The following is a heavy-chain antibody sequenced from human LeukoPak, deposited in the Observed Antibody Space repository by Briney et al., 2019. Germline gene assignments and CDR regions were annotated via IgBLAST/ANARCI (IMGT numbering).Heavy chain of an antibody. J-gene: IGHJ2*01. CDR3: ARRGQRITMIVVVRGYWYFDL. CDR2: IYTSGST. CDR1: GGSISSGSYY. Sequence: SETLSLTCTVSGGSISSGSYYWSWIRQPAGKGLEWIRRIYTSGSTNYNPSLKSRVTISADASQNQFSLKLSSVTAADTAVYYCARRGQRITMIVVVRGYWYFDLWGRGTLVTVSS. V-gene: IGHV4-61*02. D-gene: IGHD3-22*01.